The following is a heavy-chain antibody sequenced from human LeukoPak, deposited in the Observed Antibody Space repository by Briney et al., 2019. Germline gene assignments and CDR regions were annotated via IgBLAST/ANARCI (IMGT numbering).Heavy chain of an antibody. CDR3: ARRQLYYYYMDV. CDR1: GGSISSGSYY. V-gene: IGHV4-61*02. J-gene: IGHJ6*03. CDR2: IYTSGST. Sequence: PSETLSLTCTVSGGSISSGSYYWSWIRQPAGKGLEWIGRIYTSGSTNYNPSLKSRVTISVDTSKNQFSLKLSSVTAADTAVYYCARRQLYYYYMDVWGKGTTVTISS. D-gene: IGHD1-1*01.